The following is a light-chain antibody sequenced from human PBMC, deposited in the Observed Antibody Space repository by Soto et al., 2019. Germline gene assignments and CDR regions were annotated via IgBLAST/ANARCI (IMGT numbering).Light chain of an antibody. CDR3: SSYTSSSTLV. CDR2: SNN. Sequence: QLVLTQPPSASGTPGQRVTISCSGSSSNIGSNTVNWYQQLPGTAPKLLIYSNNQRPSGVPDLFSGSKSGTSASLAISGLQSEDEADYYCSSYTSSSTLVFGGGTKVTVL. CDR1: SSNIGSNT. V-gene: IGLV1-44*01. J-gene: IGLJ2*01.